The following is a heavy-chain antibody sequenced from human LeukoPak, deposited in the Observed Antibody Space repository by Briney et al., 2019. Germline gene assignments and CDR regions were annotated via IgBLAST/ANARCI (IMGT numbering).Heavy chain of an antibody. J-gene: IGHJ4*02. V-gene: IGHV1-46*01. CDR2: INPSDGST. Sequence: ASVKVSCKTSGYTFTSYYMHWVRQAPGQGLEWMGIINPSDGSTSYAQKFQGRITMTRDTSTSTVYMELSSLRSEDTAVYYCTRGLGLDDYWGQGTLVTVSS. D-gene: IGHD7-27*01. CDR1: GYTFTSYY. CDR3: TRGLGLDDY.